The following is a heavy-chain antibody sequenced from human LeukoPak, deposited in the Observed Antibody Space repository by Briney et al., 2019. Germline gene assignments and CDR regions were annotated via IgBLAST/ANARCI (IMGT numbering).Heavy chain of an antibody. CDR3: ARFGNWNDVNAFDI. V-gene: IGHV1-2*02. J-gene: IGHJ3*02. CDR2: INPNSGGT. CDR1: GYTFTGYY. D-gene: IGHD1-1*01. Sequence: ASVKVSCKASGYTFTGYYMHWVRQAPGQGLEWMGWINPNSGGTNYAQKFQGRVTMTRDTSISTAYMELSRLRSDDTAVYYCARFGNWNDVNAFDIWGQGTTVTISS.